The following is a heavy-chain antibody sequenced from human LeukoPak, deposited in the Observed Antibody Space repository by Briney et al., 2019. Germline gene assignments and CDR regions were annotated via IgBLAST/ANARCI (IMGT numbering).Heavy chain of an antibody. CDR1: VGTFSSYA. Sequence: GSSVKVSCKASVGTFSSYAISWVRQAPGQGLEWMGGIIPIFCTANYAQKFQGRVTITTDESTSTAYMELSSLRSEDTAVYYCARGAFEYSYGDYYYYYMDVWGKGTTVTVSS. CDR3: ARGAFEYSYGDYYYYYMDV. D-gene: IGHD5-18*01. J-gene: IGHJ6*03. V-gene: IGHV1-69*05. CDR2: IIPIFCTA.